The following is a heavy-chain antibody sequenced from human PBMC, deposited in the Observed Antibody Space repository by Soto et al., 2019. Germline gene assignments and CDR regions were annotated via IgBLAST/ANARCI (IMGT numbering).Heavy chain of an antibody. J-gene: IGHJ3*02. CDR1: GGTFSSYA. CDR3: AINWYYYDPRPGAFDI. CDR2: IIPIFGTA. D-gene: IGHD3-22*01. V-gene: IGHV1-69*13. Sequence: VASVKVSCKASGGTFSSYAISWVRQAPGQGLEWMGGIIPIFGTANYAQKFQGRVTITADESTSTAYMELSSLRSEDTAVYYCAINWYYYDPRPGAFDIWGQGTMVTVSS.